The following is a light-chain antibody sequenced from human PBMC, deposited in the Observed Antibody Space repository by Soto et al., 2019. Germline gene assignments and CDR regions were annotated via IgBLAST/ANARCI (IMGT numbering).Light chain of an antibody. CDR2: DVS. V-gene: IGLV2-14*01. CDR3: NSYTTSTTSV. CDR1: SSDVGGYNY. Sequence: QSALTQPASVSGSPGQSITISCTGTSSDVGGYNYVSWYQQHPGKAPKLILYDVSDRPSGVSNRSSGSKSGNTASLTISGLQAEDEADYYCNSYTTSTTSVFGGGTQLTVL. J-gene: IGLJ7*01.